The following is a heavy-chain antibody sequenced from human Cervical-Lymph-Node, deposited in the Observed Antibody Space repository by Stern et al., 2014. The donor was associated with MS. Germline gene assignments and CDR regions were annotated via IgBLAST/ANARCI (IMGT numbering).Heavy chain of an antibody. J-gene: IGHJ3*02. D-gene: IGHD2-8*01. CDR1: GGTFSSYA. V-gene: IGHV1-69*17. CDR2: IIPSIGIA. Sequence: QVQLVQSGAEVKKPGSSVKVSCKASGGTFSSYAIRWVRQAPGQGLEWVGGIIPSIGIANHAQKFQGRVTITADKSTNTGYTELSSLRSEDTALYYCARDGGGVDIWGQGTMVSVSS. CDR3: ARDGGGVDI.